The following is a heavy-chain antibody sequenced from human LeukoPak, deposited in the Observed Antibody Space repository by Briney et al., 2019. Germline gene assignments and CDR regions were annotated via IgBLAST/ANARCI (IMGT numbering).Heavy chain of an antibody. CDR1: GFTFSSYA. CDR2: ISGSGGST. D-gene: IGHD3-3*01. J-gene: IGHJ4*02. CDR3: AKDLGIRSSIEYYFDY. V-gene: IGHV3-23*01. Sequence: GGSLRLSCAASGFTFSSYAMSWVRQAPGKGLEWVSAISGSGGSTYYADSVKGRFTISRDNSKNTLYLQMHSLRAEDTAVYYCAKDLGIRSSIEYYFDYWGQGTLVTVSS.